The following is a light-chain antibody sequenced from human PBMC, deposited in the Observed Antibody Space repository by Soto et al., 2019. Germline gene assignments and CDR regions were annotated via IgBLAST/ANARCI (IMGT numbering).Light chain of an antibody. J-gene: IGKJ1*01. CDR1: QSISSSY. Sequence: EIVLTQSPGTLSLSPGERATLSCRASQSISSSYLAWYQQKPGQAPRLLIYGASSRAVGIPDNFSGSGSGTEFTLTISRLEPEDFAVYYCQQYGTSPWTFGQGTKVEIK. CDR2: GAS. V-gene: IGKV3-20*01. CDR3: QQYGTSPWT.